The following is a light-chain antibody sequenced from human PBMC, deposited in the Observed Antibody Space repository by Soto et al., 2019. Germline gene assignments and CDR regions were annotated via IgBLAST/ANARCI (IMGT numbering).Light chain of an antibody. CDR2: YDS. CDR3: QVWDSSSDPLAV. V-gene: IGLV3-21*04. Sequence: SYELIQPPSVSVAPGKTARITCGGNNIGSKSVHWYQQKPGQAPVLVIYYDSDRPSGIPERFSGSNSGNTATLTISRVEAGDEADYYCQVWDSSSDPLAVFGGGTQLTVL. CDR1: NIGSKS. J-gene: IGLJ7*01.